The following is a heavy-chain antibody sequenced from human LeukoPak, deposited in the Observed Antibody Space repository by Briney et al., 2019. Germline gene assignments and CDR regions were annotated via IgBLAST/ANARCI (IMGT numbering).Heavy chain of an antibody. CDR3: ARGPAGLNLDY. V-gene: IGHV4-34*01. J-gene: IGHJ4*02. CDR1: GGSFSGYY. D-gene: IGHD6-19*01. Sequence: SETLSLTCAVYGGSFSGYYWSWIRQPPGKGLEWIGEINHSGSTNYNPSLKSRVTISVDTSKNQFSLKLSSVTAADTAVYYCARGPAGLNLDYWGKGTLVTVSS. CDR2: INHSGST.